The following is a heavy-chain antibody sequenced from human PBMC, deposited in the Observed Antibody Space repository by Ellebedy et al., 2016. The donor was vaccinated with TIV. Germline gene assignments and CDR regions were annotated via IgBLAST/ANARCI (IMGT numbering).Heavy chain of an antibody. CDR3: ARPGPVVASRGGFDP. CDR1: GGSFSGYY. Sequence: MPSETLSLTCAVYGGSFSGYYWSWIRQPPGKGLEWIGEINHSGSTNYNPSLKSRVTISVDTSKNQFSLKLSSVTAADTAVYYCARPGPVVASRGGFDPWGQGTLVTVSS. V-gene: IGHV4-34*01. CDR2: INHSGST. D-gene: IGHD2-15*01. J-gene: IGHJ5*02.